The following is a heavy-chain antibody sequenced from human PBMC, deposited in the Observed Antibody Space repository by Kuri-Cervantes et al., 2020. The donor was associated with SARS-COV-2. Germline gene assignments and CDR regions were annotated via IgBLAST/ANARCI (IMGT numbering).Heavy chain of an antibody. V-gene: IGHV3-30*02. J-gene: IGHJ4*02. Sequence: GESLKISCAASGFTFSNYGMGWVRQAPGKGLEWASFIWYDGTNKYYADSVKGRFTISRDNSKNMVFLQMNSLRAGDTAIYFCAKDLAVTTYFDHWGQGILVTVSS. CDR1: GFTFSNYG. D-gene: IGHD4-17*01. CDR2: IWYDGTNK. CDR3: AKDLAVTTYFDH.